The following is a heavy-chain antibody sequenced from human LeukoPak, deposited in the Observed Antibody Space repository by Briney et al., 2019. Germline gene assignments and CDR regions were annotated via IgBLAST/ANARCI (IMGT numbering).Heavy chain of an antibody. CDR2: INPNSGGT. CDR3: ARDGSVGATTPGDFGY. J-gene: IGHJ4*02. D-gene: IGHD1-26*01. V-gene: IGHV1-2*02. Sequence: ASVKVSCKASGYTFTGYYMHWVRQAPGQGLEWMGWINPNSGGTNYAQKFQGRVTMTRDTSISTAYMELSRLRSDDTAVYYCARDGSVGATTPGDFGYWGQGTLVTVSS. CDR1: GYTFTGYY.